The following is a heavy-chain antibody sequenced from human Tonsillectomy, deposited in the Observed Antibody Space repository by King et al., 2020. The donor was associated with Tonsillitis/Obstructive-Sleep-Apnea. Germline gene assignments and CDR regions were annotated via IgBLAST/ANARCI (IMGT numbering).Heavy chain of an antibody. J-gene: IGHJ5*02. CDR3: ARHIIYGGNSIDL. CDR2: IRNKANNYAT. D-gene: IGHD4-23*01. V-gene: IGHV3-73*02. CDR1: GFTFSSSA. Sequence: DVQLVESGGGLVQPGGSLTLSCAASGFTFSSSAMHWVRQASGTGLEWVGRIRNKANNYATAYTASVKGRFTISRDDSKNTAYLQMNSLKTEDTAVYYCARHIIYGGNSIDLWGQGTLVIVSS.